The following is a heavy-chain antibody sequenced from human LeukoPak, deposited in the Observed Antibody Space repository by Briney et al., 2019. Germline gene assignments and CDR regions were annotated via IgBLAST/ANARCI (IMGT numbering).Heavy chain of an antibody. CDR2: ISYDGSEK. CDR3: ARERIAPVRLEWLFKHYYYGMDV. D-gene: IGHD3-3*01. Sequence: GGSLRLSCAASGFTFSSYAMSWVRQAPGKGLEWVAVISYDGSEKYYEDSVKGRFTISRDNSKNTLYLQMNSLRAEDTAVYYCARERIAPVRLEWLFKHYYYGMDVWGQGTTVTVSS. V-gene: IGHV3-30*03. CDR1: GFTFSSYA. J-gene: IGHJ6*02.